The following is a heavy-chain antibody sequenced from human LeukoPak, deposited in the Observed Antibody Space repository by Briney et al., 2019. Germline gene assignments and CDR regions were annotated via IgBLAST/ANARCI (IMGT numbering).Heavy chain of an antibody. Sequence: SETLSLTCAVYGGPFRGYYWSWIRQPPGKGLEWIGEINHSGSTNYTPSLKSRVTISVDTSKNQFSLKLSSVTAADTAMYYCARTRFGELLEPNWFDPWGQGTLVTVSS. CDR3: ARTRFGELLEPNWFDP. CDR2: INHSGST. CDR1: GGPFRGYY. D-gene: IGHD3-10*01. J-gene: IGHJ5*02. V-gene: IGHV4-34*01.